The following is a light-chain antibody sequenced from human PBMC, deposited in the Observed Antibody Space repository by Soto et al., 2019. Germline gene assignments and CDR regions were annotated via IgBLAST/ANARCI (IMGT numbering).Light chain of an antibody. Sequence: QLVLTQSPSASASLGASVKLTCILSSGHSSYAIAWHQQQPEKGPRYLMKLNSDGSHSKGDGIPDRFSGSSSEAERFLTISSLQSEDEADYYCQTWGTGTVVFGGGTKVTV. CDR2: LNSDGSH. V-gene: IGLV4-69*01. CDR3: QTWGTGTVV. CDR1: SGHSSYA. J-gene: IGLJ2*01.